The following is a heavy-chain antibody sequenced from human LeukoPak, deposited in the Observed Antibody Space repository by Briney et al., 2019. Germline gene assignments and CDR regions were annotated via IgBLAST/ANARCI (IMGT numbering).Heavy chain of an antibody. CDR1: GFTFSSYA. J-gene: IGHJ5*02. D-gene: IGHD4-17*01. Sequence: GGSLRLSCAASGFTFSSYAMSLVRQAPGKGLEWVSAISGSGGSTYYADSVKGRFTISRDNSKNTLYLQMNSLRAEDTAVYYCAKAFWGDYVNWFDPWGQGTLVTVSS. V-gene: IGHV3-23*01. CDR3: AKAFWGDYVNWFDP. CDR2: ISGSGGST.